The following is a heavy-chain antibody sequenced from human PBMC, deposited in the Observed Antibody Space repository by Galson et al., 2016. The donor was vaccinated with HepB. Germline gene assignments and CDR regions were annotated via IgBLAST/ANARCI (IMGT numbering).Heavy chain of an antibody. CDR1: GFIFSSHA. V-gene: IGHV3-30*18. Sequence: SLRLSCAASGFIFSSHAMHWVRKVPGKGPEWVAVVTHDGNNKYYADPVKGRFTISRDNSKNTLFIQMNSLRLEDTAVYYCAKERGTAKSFDYWGPGTLVTVSS. CDR2: VTHDGNNK. D-gene: IGHD3-16*01. J-gene: IGHJ4*02. CDR3: AKERGTAKSFDY.